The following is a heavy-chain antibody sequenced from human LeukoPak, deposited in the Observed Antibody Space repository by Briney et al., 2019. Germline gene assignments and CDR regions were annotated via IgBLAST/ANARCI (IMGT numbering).Heavy chain of an antibody. V-gene: IGHV3-23*01. D-gene: IGHD3-10*01. J-gene: IGHJ4*02. CDR1: GFTFSSYA. Sequence: GGSLRLSCAASGFTFSSYAMSWVRQAPGKGLEWVSAISGSGGSTYYADSVKGRFTISRDNSKNTLYLQMNSLRAEDTAVYYCAKEMWDYYGSGSYYAVGYWGQGTLVTVSS. CDR2: ISGSGGST. CDR3: AKEMWDYYGSGSYYAVGY.